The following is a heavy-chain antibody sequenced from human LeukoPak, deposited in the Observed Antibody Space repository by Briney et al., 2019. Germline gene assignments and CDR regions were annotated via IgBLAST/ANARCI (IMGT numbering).Heavy chain of an antibody. V-gene: IGHV3-30*02. CDR1: GFTFNNYG. CDR3: ARDYIQGGYSYGADY. Sequence: GGSLRLSCVASGFTFNNYGIHWVRQAPGKGLEWVAFIRFDGNKIFYGDSVKGRFTISRDNSKNTLYLQVNSLRPEDTAVYYCARDYIQGGYSYGADYWGQGTLVTVSS. J-gene: IGHJ4*02. CDR2: IRFDGNKI. D-gene: IGHD5-18*01.